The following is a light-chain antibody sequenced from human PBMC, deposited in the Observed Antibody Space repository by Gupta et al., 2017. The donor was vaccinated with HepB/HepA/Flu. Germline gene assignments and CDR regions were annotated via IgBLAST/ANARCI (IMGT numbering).Light chain of an antibody. J-gene: IGKJ1*01. V-gene: IGKV3-20*01. CDR3: QHYCSSPPT. CDR2: GAS. CDR1: QSVSSSY. Sequence: EIVLTQSPGTLSLSPGERATLSCRASQSVSSSYLAWYQQKPGQAPRLLIYGASSRATGIPDRFSGSGSGTDFTLTISRLEPEDFAVYYCQHYCSSPPTFGQGTKVEIK.